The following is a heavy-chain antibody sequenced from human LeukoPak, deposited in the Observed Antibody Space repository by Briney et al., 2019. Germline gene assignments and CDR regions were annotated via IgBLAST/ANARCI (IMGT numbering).Heavy chain of an antibody. J-gene: IGHJ4*02. CDR1: GGSISSSSYY. V-gene: IGHV4-39*01. Sequence: SETLSLTCTVSGGSISSSSYYWGWIRQPPGKGLEWIGSIYYSGSTYYNPSLKSRVTISVDTSKNQFSLKLSSVTAADTAVYYCARRGMAAAGFVDYWGQGTLVTVSS. CDR3: ARRGMAAAGFVDY. D-gene: IGHD6-13*01. CDR2: IYYSGST.